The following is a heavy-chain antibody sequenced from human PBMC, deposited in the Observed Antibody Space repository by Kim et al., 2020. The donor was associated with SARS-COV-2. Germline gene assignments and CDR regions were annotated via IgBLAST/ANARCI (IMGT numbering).Heavy chain of an antibody. J-gene: IGHJ4*02. V-gene: IGHV3-7*03. D-gene: IGHD6-13*01. CDR3: TRGGAATGSFDY. Sequence: YVDSGKGRLTSSRDNAKNSLYLQMNSLRAEDTAVYYCTRGGAATGSFDYWGQGTLVTVSS.